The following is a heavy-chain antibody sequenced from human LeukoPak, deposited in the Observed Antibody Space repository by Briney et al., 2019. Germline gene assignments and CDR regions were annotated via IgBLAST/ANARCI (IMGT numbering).Heavy chain of an antibody. CDR1: GGSISSYY. CDR3: ARDPRYYDILTGLTVWGMDV. J-gene: IGHJ6*02. D-gene: IGHD3-9*01. V-gene: IGHV4-4*07. CDR2: IYTSGST. Sequence: SETLSLTCTVSGGSISSYYWSWIRQPAGKGLEWIGRIYTSGSTNYNPSLKSRVTMSVDTSKNQFSLKLSSVTAADTAVYYCARDPRYYDILTGLTVWGMDVWGQGTTVTVSS.